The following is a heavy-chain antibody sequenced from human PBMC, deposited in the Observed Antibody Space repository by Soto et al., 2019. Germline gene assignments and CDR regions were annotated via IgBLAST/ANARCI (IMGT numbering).Heavy chain of an antibody. D-gene: IGHD3-10*01. J-gene: IGHJ4*02. Sequence: GGSLRLSCAASGFTFSRDWMHWFRQAPGKGLVWVSRIDSGGRTTTYADSVKGRFTISRDNTKNTLYLQMNGLRAEDTALYYCARWFTYGNFDYFDYWGQGTQVTVSS. CDR3: ARWFTYGNFDYFDY. CDR1: GFTFSRDW. V-gene: IGHV3-74*01. CDR2: IDSGGRTT.